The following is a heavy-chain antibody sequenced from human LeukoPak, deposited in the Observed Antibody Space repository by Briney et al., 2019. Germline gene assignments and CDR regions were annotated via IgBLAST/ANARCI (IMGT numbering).Heavy chain of an antibody. V-gene: IGHV3-23*01. CDR3: AKDIGLYYYDT. Sequence: GGSLRLSCAASGFTFSSYAMSWVRQAPGKGLEWVSVISGSGGITYYADSVKGRFTISRDNSKNTLYLQMNSLRAEDTAVYYCAKDIGLYYYDTWGQGTLVTVSP. J-gene: IGHJ4*02. CDR1: GFTFSSYA. D-gene: IGHD3-22*01. CDR2: ISGSGGIT.